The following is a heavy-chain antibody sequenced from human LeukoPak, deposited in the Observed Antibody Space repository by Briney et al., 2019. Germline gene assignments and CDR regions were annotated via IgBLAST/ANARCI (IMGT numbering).Heavy chain of an antibody. Sequence: ASVKVSCKASGYTFTGYYMHWVRQAPGQGLEWMGWINPNSGGKNYAQKFQGRVTMTRDTPISTAYMELSRLRSYDTVVYYCEAYYDSSGYYRAFDIWGQGTMVTVSS. J-gene: IGHJ3*02. CDR2: INPNSGGK. D-gene: IGHD3-22*01. CDR3: EAYYDSSGYYRAFDI. V-gene: IGHV1-2*02. CDR1: GYTFTGYY.